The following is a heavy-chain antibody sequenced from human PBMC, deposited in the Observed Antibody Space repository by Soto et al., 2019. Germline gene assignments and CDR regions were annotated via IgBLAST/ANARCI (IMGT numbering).Heavy chain of an antibody. CDR3: VRDIGDPGSFLYFDY. D-gene: IGHD1-26*01. J-gene: IGHJ4*02. V-gene: IGHV3-7*05. CDR2: MNPDGSEK. CDR1: GFTFSSYY. Sequence: EVQLVESGGGLVQPGGSLRLSCAASGFTFSSYYMTWVRQATGAGLEWLANMNPDGSEKYYVDAVKGRFIISRDNAENSLYLELSNLRADDTAVYYCVRDIGDPGSFLYFDYWGQGTLVTVSS.